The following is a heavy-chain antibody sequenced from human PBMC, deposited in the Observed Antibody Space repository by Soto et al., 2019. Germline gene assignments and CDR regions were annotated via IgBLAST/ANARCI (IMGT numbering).Heavy chain of an antibody. J-gene: IGHJ4*02. Sequence: GGSLRLSCAASGFTFSNAWMSWVRQAPGKGLGWVGRIKSKTDGGTTDYAAPVKGRFTISRDDSKNTLYLQMNSLKTVDRAVYYCTTLGVGTVVVPGGIPCFDYWGQGTLVTVSS. D-gene: IGHD2-2*01. CDR2: IKSKTDGGTT. CDR3: TTLGVGTVVVPGGIPCFDY. V-gene: IGHV3-15*01. CDR1: GFTFSNAW.